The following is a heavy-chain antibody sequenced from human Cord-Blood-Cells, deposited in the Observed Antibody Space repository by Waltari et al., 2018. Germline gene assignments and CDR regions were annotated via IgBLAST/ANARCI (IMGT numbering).Heavy chain of an antibody. D-gene: IGHD2-2*01. Sequence: QVQLQESGPGLVKPSQTLSLTCTVYGGSISSGDYYWSWIRQPPGKGLEWIGYIYYSGSTYYNPSLKSRVTISVDTSKNQFSLKLSSVTAADTAVYYCARAGCSSTSCYYAFDYWGQGTLVTVSS. V-gene: IGHV4-30-4*08. CDR1: GGSISSGDYY. CDR3: ARAGCSSTSCYYAFDY. CDR2: IYYSGST. J-gene: IGHJ4*02.